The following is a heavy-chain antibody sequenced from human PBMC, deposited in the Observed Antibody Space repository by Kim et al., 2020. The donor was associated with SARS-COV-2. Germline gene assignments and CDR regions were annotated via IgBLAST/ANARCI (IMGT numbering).Heavy chain of an antibody. J-gene: IGHJ5*02. D-gene: IGHD2-15*01. CDR1: GGSISSYY. V-gene: IGHV4-59*08. CDR2: IYYSGST. Sequence: SETLSLTCSVSGGSISSYYWSWIRQPPGKGLEWIGYIYYSGSTNYNPSLKSRVTISVDTSKNQFSLKLSSVTAADTAVYYCARHSIGCSGGSCYNWFDPWGQGTLVTVSS. CDR3: ARHSIGCSGGSCYNWFDP.